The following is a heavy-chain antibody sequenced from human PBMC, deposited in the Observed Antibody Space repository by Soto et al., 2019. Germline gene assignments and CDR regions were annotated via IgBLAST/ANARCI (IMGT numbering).Heavy chain of an antibody. CDR3: AKGAIVLMVYAIEFDY. V-gene: IGHV3-23*01. CDR2: ISGSGGST. J-gene: IGHJ4*02. D-gene: IGHD2-8*01. Sequence: PGGSLRLSCAASGFTFSSYAMSWVRQAPGKGLEWVSAISGSGGSTYYADSVKGRFTISRDNSKNTLYLQMNSLRAEDTAVYYCAKGAIVLMVYAIEFDYWGQGTLVTVSS. CDR1: GFTFSSYA.